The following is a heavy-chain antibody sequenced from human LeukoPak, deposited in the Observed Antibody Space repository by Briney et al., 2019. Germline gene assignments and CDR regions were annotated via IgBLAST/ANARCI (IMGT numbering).Heavy chain of an antibody. V-gene: IGHV4-59*01. CDR2: IYYSGST. J-gene: IGHJ4*02. CDR3: VGSLAAAGNFDY. CDR1: GGSISSYY. Sequence: SETLSLTCTVSGGSISSYYWSWIRQPPGKGLEWIGYIYYSGSTNYNPSLKSRVTISVDTSRNQFSLKLSSVTAADTAVYYCVGSLAAAGNFDYWGQGTLVTVSS. D-gene: IGHD6-13*01.